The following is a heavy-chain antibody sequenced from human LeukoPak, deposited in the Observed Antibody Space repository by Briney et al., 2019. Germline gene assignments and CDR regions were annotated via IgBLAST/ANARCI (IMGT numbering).Heavy chain of an antibody. CDR2: IKPDGSEK. Sequence: GGSLRLSCAASGFTFNSYWMSWVCQAPGKGLEWVANIKPDGSEKYYVDFVKGRFTISRDNAKNSVYLQMNSLRVEDTAVYYCARDGIDYWGQGTLVTVSS. CDR1: GFTFNSYW. J-gene: IGHJ4*02. V-gene: IGHV3-7*04. CDR3: ARDGIDY. D-gene: IGHD1-26*01.